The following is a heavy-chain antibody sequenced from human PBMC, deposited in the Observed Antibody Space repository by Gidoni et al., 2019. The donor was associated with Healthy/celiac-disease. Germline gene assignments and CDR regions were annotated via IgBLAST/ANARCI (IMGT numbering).Heavy chain of an antibody. CDR3: ARYRDSSSWYLEGGFDP. D-gene: IGHD6-13*01. CDR2: GTA. J-gene: IGHJ5*02. Sequence: GTANYAQKFQGRVTITADESTSTAYMELSSLRSEDTAVYYCARYRDSSSWYLEGGFDPWGQGTLVTVSS. V-gene: IGHV1-69*01.